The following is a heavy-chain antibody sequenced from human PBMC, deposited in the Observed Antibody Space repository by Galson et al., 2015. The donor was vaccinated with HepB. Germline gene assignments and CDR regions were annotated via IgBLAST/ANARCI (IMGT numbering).Heavy chain of an antibody. CDR1: GGSISSSSYY. CDR2: MFYSGST. V-gene: IGHV4-39*01. D-gene: IGHD5-12*01. Sequence: ETLSLTCTVSGGSISSSSYYWGWIRQPPGKGLEWIGSMFYSGSTYYNPSLKSRVTISADTSKNQFSLKLSAVTAADAAVYYCARSSDMVATYYWGQGTLVTVSS. J-gene: IGHJ4*02. CDR3: ARSSDMVATYY.